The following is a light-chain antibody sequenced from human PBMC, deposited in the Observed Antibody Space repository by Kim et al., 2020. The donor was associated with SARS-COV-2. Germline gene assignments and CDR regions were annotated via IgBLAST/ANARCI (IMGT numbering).Light chain of an antibody. CDR2: AAS. J-gene: IGKJ2*01. Sequence: LSPGEGATLSCRASQSVSSSYLAWYQQKPGQAPRLLIYAASSRATGIPDRFSGSGSGTDFTLTISRLEPEDFAVYYCQQYGNSPYTFGQGTKLEI. CDR3: QQYGNSPYT. V-gene: IGKV3-20*01. CDR1: QSVSSSY.